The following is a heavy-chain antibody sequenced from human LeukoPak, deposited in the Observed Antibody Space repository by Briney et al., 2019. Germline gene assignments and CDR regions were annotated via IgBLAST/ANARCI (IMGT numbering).Heavy chain of an antibody. J-gene: IGHJ4*02. CDR2: MNPNSGNT. CDR1: GYTFTSYD. D-gene: IGHD4-23*01. V-gene: IGHV1-8*03. CDR3: ARTGGNSVGFDY. Sequence: ASVKVSCKASGYTFTSYDINWVRQATGRGLEWMGWMNPNSGNTGYAQRLQGRVTITRNTSISTAYMELSSLRCEDRAVYYCARTGGNSVGFDYWGQETLVTVSS.